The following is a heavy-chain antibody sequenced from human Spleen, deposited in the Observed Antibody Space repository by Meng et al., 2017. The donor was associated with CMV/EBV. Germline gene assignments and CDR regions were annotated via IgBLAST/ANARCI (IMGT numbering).Heavy chain of an antibody. V-gene: IGHV4-61*01. CDR1: GGSVSSGSYY. D-gene: IGHD1-1*01. Sequence: SETLSLTCTVSGGSVSSGSYYWSWIRQPPGKGLEWIGYIYYSGSTNYNPSLKSRVTISVDTSKNQFSLKLSSVTAADTAVYYCARNEGVFDYWGQGTLVTVPQ. J-gene: IGHJ4*02. CDR3: ARNEGVFDY. CDR2: IYYSGST.